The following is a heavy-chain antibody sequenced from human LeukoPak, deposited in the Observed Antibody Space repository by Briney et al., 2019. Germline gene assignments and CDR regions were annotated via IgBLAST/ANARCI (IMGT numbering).Heavy chain of an antibody. J-gene: IGHJ4*02. CDR3: ARDRNLRAFDY. V-gene: IGHV1-69*13. CDR2: IIPIFGTA. Sequence: ASVKVSCKASGGTFSSYAISWVRQAPGQGLEWMGGIIPIFGTAYYAQKFQGRVTITADESTSTAYMELSSLRSEDTAVYYCARDRNLRAFDYWGQGTLVTVSS. CDR1: GGTFSSYA. D-gene: IGHD4-17*01.